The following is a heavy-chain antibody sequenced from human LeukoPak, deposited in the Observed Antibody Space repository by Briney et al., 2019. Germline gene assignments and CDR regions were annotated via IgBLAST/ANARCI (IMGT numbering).Heavy chain of an antibody. J-gene: IGHJ4*02. CDR3: ASGPAAICYFDY. CDR1: GGSFSGYY. CDR2: INHSGST. V-gene: IGHV4-34*01. Sequence: SETLSLTCAVYGGSFSGYYWSWIRQPPGKGLEWIGEINHSGSTNYNPSLKSRVTITVETSKNQFSLKLSSVTAAGTAVYYCASGPAAICYFDYWGQGTLVTVSS. D-gene: IGHD2-2*02.